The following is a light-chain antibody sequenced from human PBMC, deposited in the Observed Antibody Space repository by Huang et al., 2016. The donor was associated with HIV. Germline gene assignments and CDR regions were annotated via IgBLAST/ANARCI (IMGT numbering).Light chain of an antibody. J-gene: IGKJ4*01. CDR1: QSVSSY. CDR2: DAS. Sequence: EIVLTQSPATLSLSPGEGATLSCRASQSVSSYLAWYQQKPGQAPRLLIYDASNRATGIPARFSGSGSGTDFTLTISSLEPEDFAVYYCQQRSNWFLTFGGGTKVEIK. V-gene: IGKV3-11*01. CDR3: QQRSNWFLT.